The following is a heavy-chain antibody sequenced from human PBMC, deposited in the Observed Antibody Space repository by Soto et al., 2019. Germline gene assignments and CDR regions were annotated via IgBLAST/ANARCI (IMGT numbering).Heavy chain of an antibody. V-gene: IGHV4-31*03. CDR3: ARIKRITMIVVAQNYYYFDY. D-gene: IGHD3-22*01. J-gene: IGHJ4*02. Sequence: QVQLQESGPGLVKPSQTLSLTCTVSGGSISSGGYYWSWIRQHPGKGLEWIGYIYYSGSTYYNPSLKSRVTISVDTSKNQFSLKLSSVTAADTAVYYCARIKRITMIVVAQNYYYFDYWGQGTLVTVSS. CDR2: IYYSGST. CDR1: GGSISSGGYY.